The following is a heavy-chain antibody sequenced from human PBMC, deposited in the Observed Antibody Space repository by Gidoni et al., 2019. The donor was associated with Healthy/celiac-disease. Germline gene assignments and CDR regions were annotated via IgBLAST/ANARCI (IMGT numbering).Heavy chain of an antibody. D-gene: IGHD2-2*01. Sequence: EVQLLESGGGLVQPGGSLRLSCAASGFTFSSSAMSWVRQAPGKGLECVSASSGSGGSTYYADSVKGRFTSSRDNSKNTLYLQMNSLRAEDTAVYYCAKDGLVVPAATPYYFDYWGQGTLVTVSS. CDR1: GFTFSSSA. CDR2: SSGSGGST. V-gene: IGHV3-23*01. CDR3: AKDGLVVPAATPYYFDY. J-gene: IGHJ4*02.